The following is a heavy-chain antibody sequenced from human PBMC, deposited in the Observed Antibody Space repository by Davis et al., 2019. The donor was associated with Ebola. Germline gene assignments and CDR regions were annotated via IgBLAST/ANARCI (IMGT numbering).Heavy chain of an antibody. CDR1: GGSLSDSY. V-gene: IGHV4-34*01. CDR2: INHRGST. Sequence: PSETLSLTCAVYGGSLSDSYWSWVRQSPGKGLEWIGEINHRGSTNYNPSLKSRVTISADTSKNQFSLKLSSVTAADTAIYYCARWGVRGIFAHTFDYWGQGTLVTVSS. J-gene: IGHJ4*02. D-gene: IGHD3-3*02. CDR3: ARWGVRGIFAHTFDY.